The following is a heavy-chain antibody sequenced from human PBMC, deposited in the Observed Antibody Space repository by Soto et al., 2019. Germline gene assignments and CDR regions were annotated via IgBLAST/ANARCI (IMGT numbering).Heavy chain of an antibody. CDR3: ARTNYDFWKGYEPLDY. V-gene: IGHV3-7*01. D-gene: IGHD3-3*01. J-gene: IGHJ4*02. Sequence: PGGSLRLSCAASGFTFSDHCMDWVRQAPGKGLEWVANIKEDGSEKYYVDSVKGRFTISRDNAKNSLYLQMNSLRAEDTAVYYCARTNYDFWKGYEPLDYWGQGTLVTVSS. CDR2: IKEDGSEK. CDR1: GFTFSDHC.